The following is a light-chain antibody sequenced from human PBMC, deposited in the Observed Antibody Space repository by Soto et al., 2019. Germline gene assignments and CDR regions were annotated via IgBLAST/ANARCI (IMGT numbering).Light chain of an antibody. J-gene: IGLJ2*01. CDR1: SSDVGGYNY. Sequence: QSALTQPPSASGSPGQSVTISCTGTSSDVGGYNYVSWYQQHPGKAPKLMIYEVSKRPSGVPDRFSGSKAGNTASLTVSGRKAEDEDDYYCSSYAGSNNLVFGGGTKLTVL. V-gene: IGLV2-8*01. CDR3: SSYAGSNNLV. CDR2: EVS.